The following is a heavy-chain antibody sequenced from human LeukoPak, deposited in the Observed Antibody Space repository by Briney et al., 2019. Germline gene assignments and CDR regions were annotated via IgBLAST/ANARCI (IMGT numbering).Heavy chain of an antibody. Sequence: ESGPALVKPTQTLTLTCTFSGFSLSTSGMCVSWIRQPPGKALEWLARIDWDDDKYYSTSLKTRLTISKDTSKNQVVLTMTNMDPVDTATDYCARMTSGSYGKRGFDPWGQGTLVTVSS. CDR3: ARMTSGSYGKRGFDP. CDR2: IDWDDDK. CDR1: GFSLSTSGMC. J-gene: IGHJ5*02. V-gene: IGHV2-70*11. D-gene: IGHD3-10*01.